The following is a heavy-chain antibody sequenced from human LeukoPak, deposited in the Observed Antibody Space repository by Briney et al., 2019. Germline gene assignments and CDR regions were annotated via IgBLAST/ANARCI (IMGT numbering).Heavy chain of an antibody. CDR2: INHSGST. CDR3: ARSHSGDYFDY. V-gene: IGHV4-34*01. CDR1: GGSFSGYY. Sequence: PSETLSLTCAVYGGSFSGYYWSWIRQPPGKGLEWIGEINHSGSTNYNPSLKSRVTISVDTSKNQFSLKLSSVTAADTAAYYCARSHSGDYFDYWGQGTLVTVSS. J-gene: IGHJ4*02. D-gene: IGHD6-19*01.